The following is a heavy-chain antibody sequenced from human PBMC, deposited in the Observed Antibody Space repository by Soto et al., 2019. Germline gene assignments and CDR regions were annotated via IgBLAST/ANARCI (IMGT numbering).Heavy chain of an antibody. J-gene: IGHJ4*02. D-gene: IGHD6-19*01. CDR1: GFTFSTYA. CDR2: ISGSGDST. CDR3: AKERSSGWSFDY. Sequence: EVPLLESGGGLVQPGGSLRLSCAASGFTFSTYAMNWVRQAPGKGLEWVSGISGSGDSTYYADSVKGRFTVSRDNSKNTLYLQMNSLRADDTAVFYCAKERSSGWSFDYWGQGTLVTVSS. V-gene: IGHV3-23*01.